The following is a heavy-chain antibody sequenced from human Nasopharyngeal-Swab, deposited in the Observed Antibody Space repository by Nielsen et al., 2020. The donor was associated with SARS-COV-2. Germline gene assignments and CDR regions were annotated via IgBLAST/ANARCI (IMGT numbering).Heavy chain of an antibody. CDR2: IIPIFGTV. J-gene: IGHJ6*03. Sequence: SVKVSCKASGGTFSSYAISWVRQAPGQGLEWMGGIIPIFGTVNYAQKFQGRVTITADESTSTAYMELSSLRSEDTAVYYCAREYMSYCSSTSCYGGNYYYYYMDVWGKGTTVTVSS. V-gene: IGHV1-69*13. D-gene: IGHD2-2*01. CDR1: GGTFSSYA. CDR3: AREYMSYCSSTSCYGGNYYYYYMDV.